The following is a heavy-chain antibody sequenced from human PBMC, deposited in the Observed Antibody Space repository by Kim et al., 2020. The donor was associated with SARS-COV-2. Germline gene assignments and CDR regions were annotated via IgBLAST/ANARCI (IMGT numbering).Heavy chain of an antibody. V-gene: IGHV3-74*01. CDR3: ARPLSGTNCYDN. CDR2: INSDGSDT. Sequence: LSLTCAASGFTFSTYWMNWVRQVPGKGLVWLSRINSDGSDTTYADSVKGRFTISRDNAKNTLYLHLNSLRAEDTALYYCARPLSGTNCYDNWGQGTLVTVSS. D-gene: IGHD2-8*01. CDR1: GFTFSTYW. J-gene: IGHJ4*02.